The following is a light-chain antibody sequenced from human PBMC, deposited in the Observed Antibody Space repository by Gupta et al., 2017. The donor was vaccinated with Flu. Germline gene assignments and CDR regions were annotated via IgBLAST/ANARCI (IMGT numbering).Light chain of an antibody. CDR1: SSNIGAGYD. J-gene: IGLJ3*02. CDR2: GSS. Sequence: QSVLTQPPSVSGAPGQRVTISCTGSSSNIGAGYDVHWYQQLPGRAPKVLIYGSSNRPSGVPDRFFGSKSGISASLAITGLQAEDEADYYCQSYDTSLSGWVFGGATK. V-gene: IGLV1-40*01. CDR3: QSYDTSLSGWV.